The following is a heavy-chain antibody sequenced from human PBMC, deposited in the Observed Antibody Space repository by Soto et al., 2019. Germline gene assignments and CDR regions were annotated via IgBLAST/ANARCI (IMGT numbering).Heavy chain of an antibody. Sequence: QVQLVEAGGGVVQPGRSLRLSCAASGFTFSSFSLHWVRQAPGKGLEWLALISYDESNKYNADSVKGRFTISRDNSKNTLYLQLNSLRPEETAVYYCARTTAGGGTPAFDYWGQGTLVTVSS. J-gene: IGHJ4*02. D-gene: IGHD1-1*01. CDR1: GFTFSSFS. CDR3: ARTTAGGGTPAFDY. V-gene: IGHV3-30-3*01. CDR2: ISYDESNK.